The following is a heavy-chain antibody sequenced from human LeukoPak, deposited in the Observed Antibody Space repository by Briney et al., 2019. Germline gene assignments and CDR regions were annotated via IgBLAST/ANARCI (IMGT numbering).Heavy chain of an antibody. J-gene: IGHJ4*02. CDR1: GGSISSSSYY. Sequence: SETLSLTCTVSGGSISSSSYYWGWLRQPPGKGVEWSGSISYSGRTFYNPSFKRRVTISGNTSKKQFSLKLTSVTAADSAVYYCASLTWLTALYYFHFWGQGPLVTVSS. D-gene: IGHD2-21*02. CDR3: ASLTWLTALYYFHF. V-gene: IGHV4-39*01. CDR2: ISYSGRT.